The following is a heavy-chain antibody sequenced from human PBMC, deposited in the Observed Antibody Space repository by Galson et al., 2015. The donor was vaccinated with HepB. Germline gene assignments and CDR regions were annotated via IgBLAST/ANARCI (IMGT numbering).Heavy chain of an antibody. Sequence: SLRLSCASSGFTFGDYVINWLRQAPVKGLEWVGFIKTNGFGGTTEYAASVRGRFAISRDDSRGIAFLQMHTLKIEDTAVYYCARVHASSRSFYYYGMDVWGQRTTVTVSS. CDR1: GFTFGDYV. CDR2: IKTNGFGGTT. J-gene: IGHJ6*02. CDR3: ARVHASSRSFYYYGMDV. D-gene: IGHD6-13*01. V-gene: IGHV3-49*03.